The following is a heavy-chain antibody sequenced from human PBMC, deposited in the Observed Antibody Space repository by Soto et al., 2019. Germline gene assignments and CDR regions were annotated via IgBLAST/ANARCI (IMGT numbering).Heavy chain of an antibody. Sequence: GGSLRLSCAASGFTFDEYAMHWVRQPRGKGLEWVSLISWDGSNRYYADSVQGRFTISRDNSKYSLYLEMNSLRPEDTALYYCAKDISRGPTKNYDFWSGPDYWGQGTLVTVSS. CDR3: AKDISRGPTKNYDFWSGPDY. D-gene: IGHD3-3*01. CDR1: GFTFDEYA. J-gene: IGHJ4*02. CDR2: ISWDGSNR. V-gene: IGHV3-43D*04.